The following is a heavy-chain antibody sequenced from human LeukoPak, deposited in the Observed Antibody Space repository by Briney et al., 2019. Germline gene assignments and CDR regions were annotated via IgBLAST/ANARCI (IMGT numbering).Heavy chain of an antibody. Sequence: GALRLPCAASGFTFSSYAMHWVRQAPGKGLEWVAVISYDGSNKYYADSVKGRFTISRDNSKNTLYLQMNSLRAEDTAVYYCARDIAPSDYYDSSGYHSPPDYWGQGTLVTVSS. CDR2: ISYDGSNK. CDR3: ARDIAPSDYYDSSGYHSPPDY. V-gene: IGHV3-30-3*01. D-gene: IGHD3-22*01. J-gene: IGHJ4*02. CDR1: GFTFSSYA.